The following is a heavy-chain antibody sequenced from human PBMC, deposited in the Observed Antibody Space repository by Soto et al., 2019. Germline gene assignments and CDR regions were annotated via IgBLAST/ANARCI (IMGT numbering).Heavy chain of an antibody. V-gene: IGHV3-48*04. Sequence: PGGSLRLSCAASGFTFSSYSMNWVRQAPGKGLEWVSYINKNGGTVSYADSVKGRFTISRDNAENSLHLQMNSLRAEDTAVYYCATGVWYYFDYWGQGALVTVSS. D-gene: IGHD2-21*01. CDR1: GFTFSSYS. CDR2: INKNGGTV. J-gene: IGHJ4*02. CDR3: ATGVWYYFDY.